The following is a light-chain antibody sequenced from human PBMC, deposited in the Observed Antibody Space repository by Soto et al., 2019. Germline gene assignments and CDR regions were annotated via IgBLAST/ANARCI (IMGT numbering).Light chain of an antibody. CDR1: QSIGSY. CDR2: DAS. CDR3: QQLSTFPPFS. Sequence: DIVLTQYNINLSLSLGERATVSCSVSQSIGSYLAWYQHKLGQPPRLLIYDASNRATGIPVRFSGSGSGTDFTLTISSLEPEDFAVYYCQQLSTFPPFSFGPG. V-gene: IGKV3-11*01. J-gene: IGKJ3*01.